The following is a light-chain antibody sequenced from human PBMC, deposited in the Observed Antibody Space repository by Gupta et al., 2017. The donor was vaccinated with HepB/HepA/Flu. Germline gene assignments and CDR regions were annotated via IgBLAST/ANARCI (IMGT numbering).Light chain of an antibody. CDR3: CSYGSSTTL. CDR2: DVS. CDR1: SSDVGSSNL. J-gene: IGLJ2*01. V-gene: IGLV2-23*02. Sequence: QSALTQPASVSGSPGQSITISCTGTSSDVGSSNLVAWYQQHPGTAPKLMIYDVSYRPSGISVRFSGSKSGNTASLTISGLQTEDEAVYYCCSYGSSTTLFGVGTKLTVL.